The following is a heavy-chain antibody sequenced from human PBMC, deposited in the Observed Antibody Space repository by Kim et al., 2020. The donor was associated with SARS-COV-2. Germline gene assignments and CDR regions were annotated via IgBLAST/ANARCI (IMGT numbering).Heavy chain of an antibody. CDR2: INPITGAT. CDR3: ARVPGLPFFEY. V-gene: IGHV1-2*02. CDR1: GYTFTGYY. J-gene: IGHJ4*02. Sequence: ASVKVSCKASGYTFTGYYIHWVRQAPGQGLEWMGWINPITGATEFAQKFQGRVSMTRDTSVRTVFMDLSRLRSDDTAVYYCARVPGLPFFEYWGQGTLAT. D-gene: IGHD2-2*01.